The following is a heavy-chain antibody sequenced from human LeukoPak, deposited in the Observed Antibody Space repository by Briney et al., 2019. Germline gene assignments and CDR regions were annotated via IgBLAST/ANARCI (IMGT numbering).Heavy chain of an antibody. J-gene: IGHJ3*02. D-gene: IGHD2-21*02. CDR1: GGSFSGYY. Sequence: SETLSLTCAVYGGSFSGYYWSWIRQPPGKGLEWIGEINHSGSTNYNPSLKSRVTISVDTSKNQFSLKLSSVTAADTAVYYCARVVIYCGGDCYSWGAAFDIWGQGTMVTVSS. CDR2: INHSGST. V-gene: IGHV4-34*01. CDR3: ARVVIYCGGDCYSWGAAFDI.